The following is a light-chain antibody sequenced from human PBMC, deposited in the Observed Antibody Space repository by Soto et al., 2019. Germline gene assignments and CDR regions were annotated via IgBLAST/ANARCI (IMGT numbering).Light chain of an antibody. V-gene: IGLV6-57*01. J-gene: IGLJ3*02. CDR2: EDE. CDR1: SGSIASNY. Sequence: NFMLTQPHSVSESPGKTVTISCTRSSGSIASNYVQWYQQRPGSSPNTVIYEDEQRPSGVPDRFSGSIDSSSNSASLTISGLKTEDEADYYCQSYDSSNLWVFGGGTKLTVL. CDR3: QSYDSSNLWV.